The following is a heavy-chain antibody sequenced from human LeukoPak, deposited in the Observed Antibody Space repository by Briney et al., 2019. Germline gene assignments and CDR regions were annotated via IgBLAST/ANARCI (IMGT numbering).Heavy chain of an antibody. V-gene: IGHV3-23*01. CDR3: AKVGVVVVPAAPTGFDY. Sequence: PGGSLRLSCAASGFTFSRYAMSWVRQAPGEGLEWVSAISGSGGSTYYADSVKGRFTIYRHNSKNTLYLQMNSLRAEDTAVYYCAKVGVVVVPAAPTGFDYWGQGTLVAVSS. CDR2: ISGSGGST. CDR1: GFTFSRYA. J-gene: IGHJ4*02. D-gene: IGHD2-2*01.